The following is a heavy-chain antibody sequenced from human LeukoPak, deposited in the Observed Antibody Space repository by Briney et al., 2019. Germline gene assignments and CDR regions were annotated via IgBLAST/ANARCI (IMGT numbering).Heavy chain of an antibody. Sequence: PSGTLSLTCAVSGGSISSSNWWSWVRQPPGKGLEWIGEIYHSGSTNYNPSLKSRVTISVDKSKNQFSLKLSSVTAADSAVYYCAREYCSGGSCYLPLDYWGQGTLVTVSS. V-gene: IGHV4-4*02. CDR1: GGSISSSNW. CDR2: IYHSGST. D-gene: IGHD2-15*01. CDR3: AREYCSGGSCYLPLDY. J-gene: IGHJ4*02.